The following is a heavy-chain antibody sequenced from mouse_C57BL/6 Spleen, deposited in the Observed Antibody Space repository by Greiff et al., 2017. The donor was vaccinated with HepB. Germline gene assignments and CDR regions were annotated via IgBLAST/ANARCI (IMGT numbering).Heavy chain of an antibody. J-gene: IGHJ1*03. D-gene: IGHD2-1*01. CDR2: IDPSDSET. CDR1: GYTFTSYW. Sequence: QVQLQQPGAELVRPGSSVKLSCKASGYTFTSYWMHWVKQRPIQGLEWIGNIDPSDSETHYNQKFKDKATLTVDKSSSTAYMQLSSLTSEDSAVYYCARKLIYYGNHWYFDVWGTGTTVTVSS. V-gene: IGHV1-52*01. CDR3: ARKLIYYGNHWYFDV.